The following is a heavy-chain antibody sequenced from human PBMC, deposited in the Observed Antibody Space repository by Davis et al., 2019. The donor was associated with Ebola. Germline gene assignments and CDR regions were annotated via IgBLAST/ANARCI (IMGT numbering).Heavy chain of an antibody. CDR3: ARVRGSYTAWFDP. D-gene: IGHD1-26*01. J-gene: IGHJ5*01. V-gene: IGHV4-34*01. CDR2: VNHSRST. Sequence: SEPSTSPFPPHGGSSSGYQWSWIPHPPGKGLEWSEEVNHSRSTNYNPSLKSPDTISVETTKNQFSLKLSSVTAADTAVYYCARVRGSYTAWFDPWGQGTLVTVSS. CDR1: GGSSSGYQ.